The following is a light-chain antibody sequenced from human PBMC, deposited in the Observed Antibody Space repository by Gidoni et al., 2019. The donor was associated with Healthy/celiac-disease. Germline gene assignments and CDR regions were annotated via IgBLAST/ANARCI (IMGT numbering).Light chain of an antibody. Sequence: ETVMTYPSATLSVSPGERATLSCRASQRVSSNLAWYQQKPGQAPRRLIYGASTRATGIPARFSGSGSGTEFTLTISSLQSEDFAVYYCQQYNNWPRTFGQGTKVEIK. CDR3: QQYNNWPRT. V-gene: IGKV3-15*01. J-gene: IGKJ1*01. CDR2: GAS. CDR1: QRVSSN.